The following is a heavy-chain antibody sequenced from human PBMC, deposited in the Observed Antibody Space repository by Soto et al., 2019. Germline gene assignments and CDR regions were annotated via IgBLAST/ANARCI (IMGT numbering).Heavy chain of an antibody. J-gene: IGHJ4*02. CDR3: ARGGHVVVVTAALDY. D-gene: IGHD2-21*02. Sequence: QVQLMQSGAEVKKPGASVKVSCKASGDTFTDYYIHWVRQAPGQGLEWMGTVNPSGGHTTYAQHFLGRATMTRDTSTSTLYMGLTSLTSDDTAIYYCARGGHVVVVTAALDYWGQGTLVTVSS. CDR2: VNPSGGHT. CDR1: GDTFTDYY. V-gene: IGHV1-46*01.